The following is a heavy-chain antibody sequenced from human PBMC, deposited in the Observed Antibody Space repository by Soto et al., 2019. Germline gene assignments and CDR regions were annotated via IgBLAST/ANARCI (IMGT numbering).Heavy chain of an antibody. CDR2: ISSNGENT. V-gene: IGHV3-23*01. Sequence: HPGGSLRLSCAASRFTSGYHAMNWVRQAPGKGLEWVSTISSNGENTHYADSVKGRFIISSDNSSNTVALQMNSLRAEDTAVYYCARPRAYSGYEEGYYFESWGQGTLVTVSS. CDR3: ARPRAYSGYEEGYYFES. CDR1: RFTSGYHA. D-gene: IGHD5-12*01. J-gene: IGHJ4*02.